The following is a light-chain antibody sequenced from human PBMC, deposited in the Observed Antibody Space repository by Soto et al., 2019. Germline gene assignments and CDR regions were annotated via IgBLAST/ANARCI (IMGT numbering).Light chain of an antibody. J-gene: IGKJ1*01. CDR3: MQSIQLPWT. V-gene: IGKV2D-29*01. Sequence: IVMPQTEILLSLTQGDPASIPCKPSQSLLHSDGKTFFYWYLQRPGQTPQLLIYEVSNRFSGVPDRFSGSGSGTDFTLKISRVEAEDVGVYYCMQSIQLPWTFGQGTNVDIK. CDR1: QSLLHSDGKTF. CDR2: EVS.